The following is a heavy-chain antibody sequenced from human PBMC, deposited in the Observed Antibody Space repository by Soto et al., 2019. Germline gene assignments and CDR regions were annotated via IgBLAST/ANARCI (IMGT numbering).Heavy chain of an antibody. CDR1: GFTFDDYT. D-gene: IGHD3-3*01. J-gene: IGHJ3*01. CDR3: VKGASGAGFVFDF. Sequence: EVQLVESGGIVVQPGGSLRLSCAASGFTFDDYTMHWVRQRPGKGLEWVSLVSWDSDNRIYAVSVKGRFTISRDNINNSLFLQMNSLRAEDTAVYFCVKGASGAGFVFDFWGRGTMVTVSS. V-gene: IGHV3-43*01. CDR2: VSWDSDNR.